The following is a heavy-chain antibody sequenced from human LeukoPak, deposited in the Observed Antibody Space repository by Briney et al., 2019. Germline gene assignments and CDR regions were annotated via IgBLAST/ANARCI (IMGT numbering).Heavy chain of an antibody. CDR2: IGGSGGST. D-gene: IGHD3-16*01. CDR1: GFTLSSYA. Sequence: GGSLRLSCAASGFTLSSYAMTWVRQAPGKGLEWVSTIGGSGGSTYYADSAKGRFTISRDNSKNTLYLQMNSLRAEDTAVYYCARGSAWYLVYWGQGTLVTVSS. CDR3: ARGSAWYLVY. V-gene: IGHV3-23*01. J-gene: IGHJ4*02.